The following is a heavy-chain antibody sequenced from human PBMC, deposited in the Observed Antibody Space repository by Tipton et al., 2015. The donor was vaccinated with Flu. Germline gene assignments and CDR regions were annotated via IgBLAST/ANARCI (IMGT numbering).Heavy chain of an antibody. Sequence: QVQLVQSGAEVKKPGASVKVSCKASGYTFTSYYIHWVRQAPGQGLESMGIINPSGGSTSYPQKFQGRVTMTSDTSTSTVYLYLSSLRSEDTAVYYCARGCGGDSAFDYWGQGTLVTVSS. V-gene: IGHV1-46*01. J-gene: IGHJ4*02. CDR1: GYTFTSYY. CDR2: INPSGGST. D-gene: IGHD2-21*02. CDR3: ARGCGGDSAFDY.